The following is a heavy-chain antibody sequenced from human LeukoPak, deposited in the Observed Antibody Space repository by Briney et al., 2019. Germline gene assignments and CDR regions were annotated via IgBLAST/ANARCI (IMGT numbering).Heavy chain of an antibody. V-gene: IGHV3-53*01. J-gene: IGHJ6*02. Sequence: LPGGSLRLSCAAPGFPVSNNYMSWVRQAPGKGLGWVQVIFTGGRTYYADSAKGRVTSSRDNSQNTVYLQMTSLRAQGTAVYYCARDGGAMGRGANYYYGMDVWGQGTTVTVFS. CDR1: GFPVSNNY. CDR3: ARDGGAMGRGANYYYGMDV. D-gene: IGHD3-10*01. CDR2: IFTGGRT.